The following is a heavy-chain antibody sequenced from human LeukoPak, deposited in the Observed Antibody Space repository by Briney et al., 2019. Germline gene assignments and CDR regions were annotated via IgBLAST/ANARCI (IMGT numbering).Heavy chain of an antibody. CDR1: GASISSDY. CDR3: ARVKGYYSSGSPNFDS. CDR2: IYNSGST. J-gene: IGHJ4*02. Sequence: MPSETLSLTCTVSGASISSDYWSWIRQTPGKGLEWIGYIYNSGSTNYNLSLKSRVTISLDTPQNQLSLRLTSVTAADTAVYYCARVKGYYSSGSPNFDSWGQGTLVTVSS. V-gene: IGHV4-4*08. D-gene: IGHD3-10*01.